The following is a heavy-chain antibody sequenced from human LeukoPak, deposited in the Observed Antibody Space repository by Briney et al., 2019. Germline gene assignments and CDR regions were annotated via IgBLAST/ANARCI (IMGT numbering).Heavy chain of an antibody. CDR3: ARSLRGYSGYDYGMDV. Sequence: GGSLRLSCAASGFTFSSYSMNWVRQAPGKGLEWVSSISSSSNYIYYADSVKGRFTISRDNAKNSLYLQMNSLRAEDTAVYYCARSLRGYSGYDYGMDVWGQGTTVTVSS. CDR2: ISSSSNYI. CDR1: GFTFSSYS. D-gene: IGHD5-12*01. V-gene: IGHV3-21*01. J-gene: IGHJ6*02.